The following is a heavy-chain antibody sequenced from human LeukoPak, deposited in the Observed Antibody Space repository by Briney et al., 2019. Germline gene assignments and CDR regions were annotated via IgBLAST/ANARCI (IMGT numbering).Heavy chain of an antibody. J-gene: IGHJ4*02. CDR2: INHSGST. V-gene: IGHV4-34*01. D-gene: IGHD3-16*02. CDR1: GGSFSGYY. CDR3: ARALYDYVWGSYRYTHFDY. Sequence: SSETLSLTCAVYGGSFSGYYWSWIRQPPGKGLEWIGEINHSGSTNYNPSLKSRVTISVDTSKNQFSLKLSSVTAADTAVYYCARALYDYVWGSYRYTHFDYWGQGTLVTVSS.